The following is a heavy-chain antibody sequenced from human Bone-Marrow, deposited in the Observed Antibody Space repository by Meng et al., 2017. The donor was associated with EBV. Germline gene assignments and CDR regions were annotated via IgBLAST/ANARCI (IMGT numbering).Heavy chain of an antibody. V-gene: IGHV1-69*01. CDR1: GGTFRSDA. CDR3: ASESGRGFTPDY. J-gene: IGHJ4*02. D-gene: IGHD3-10*01. CDR2: LIPMSDAP. Sequence: QVQLVQSGAEVKNPGSSVKVSCKTSGGTFRSDAISWVRQAPGQGLEWMGGLIPMSDAPHYAQKFQGRVTITADESTSTHYMDLSGLRSEDTAVYYCASESGRGFTPDYWGQGTLVTVSS.